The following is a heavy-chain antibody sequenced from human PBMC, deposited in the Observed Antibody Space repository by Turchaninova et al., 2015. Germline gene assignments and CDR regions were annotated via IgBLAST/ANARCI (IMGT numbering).Heavy chain of an antibody. J-gene: IGHJ5*02. Sequence: EVQLLQSGGGLVQPGGSVGLSCDASGSLCSKYDMSWVSQAPGKGLEWVSTSNGHGDSTYYADSVKGRLTISRDNSNNTLFLQMNSLRADDTAIYYCAKGGGFLHLFDPWGQGTLVTVSA. V-gene: IGHV3-23*01. CDR2: SNGHGDST. CDR3: AKGGGFLHLFDP. D-gene: IGHD3-3*01. CDR1: GSLCSKYD.